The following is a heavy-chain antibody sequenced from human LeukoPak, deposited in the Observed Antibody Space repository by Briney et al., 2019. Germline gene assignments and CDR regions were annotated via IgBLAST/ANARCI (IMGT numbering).Heavy chain of an antibody. J-gene: IGHJ4*02. Sequence: GESLKISCKDSGHTFTHYWIAWVRQMPGKGLEWMGMIYPGDSSTRYSPSFEGQVTISADTSISTAYLQWSSLQAADTAMYYCARLVGATGHFDLWGQGTLVTVSS. CDR1: GHTFTHYW. V-gene: IGHV5-51*01. D-gene: IGHD1-26*01. CDR3: ARLVGATGHFDL. CDR2: IYPGDSST.